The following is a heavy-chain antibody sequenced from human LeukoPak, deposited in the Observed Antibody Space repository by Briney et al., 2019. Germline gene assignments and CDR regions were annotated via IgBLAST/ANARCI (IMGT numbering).Heavy chain of an antibody. CDR1: GFTFSNYW. CDR2: INSDGSST. Sequence: PGGSLRLSCAASGFTFSNYWMHWVRQAPGKGLVWVSRINSDGSSTTYADSVKGRFTISRDNAKNTLYVQVNSLRAEDTAVYYCARVRSGSSAGNYGMDVWGQGTTVTVSS. J-gene: IGHJ6*02. CDR3: ARVRSGSSAGNYGMDV. D-gene: IGHD1-26*01. V-gene: IGHV3-74*01.